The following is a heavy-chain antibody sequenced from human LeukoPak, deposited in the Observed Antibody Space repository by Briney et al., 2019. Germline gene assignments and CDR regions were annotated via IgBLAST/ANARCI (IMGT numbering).Heavy chain of an antibody. D-gene: IGHD3-10*01. CDR1: GFTFSDYY. V-gene: IGHV3-11*01. Sequence: PGGSLRLSCAASGFTFSDYYMSWIRQAPGKGLEWVSYISSSGSTIYYADSVKGRFTISRDNSKNTLYLQMNSLRAEDTAVYYSVRFDPGNNFDYWGQGTLVTVSS. CDR3: VRFDPGNNFDY. CDR2: ISSSGSTI. J-gene: IGHJ4*02.